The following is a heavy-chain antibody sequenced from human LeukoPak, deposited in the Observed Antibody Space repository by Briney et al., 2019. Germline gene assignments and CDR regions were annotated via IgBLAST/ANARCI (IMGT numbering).Heavy chain of an antibody. D-gene: IGHD3-16*01. J-gene: IGHJ4*02. CDR1: GYTFTSYG. CDR3: ARDHPNWNYAPDF. V-gene: IGHV1-18*01. Sequence: ASVKVSCKASGYTFTSYGISWVRQAPGQGLQWLGWISASNGNTNYAQKFRDRVTMSTDTSTGTAYLDVRSLTSDDTAVYYCARDHPNWNYAPDFWGQGTLVIVSS. CDR2: ISASNGNT.